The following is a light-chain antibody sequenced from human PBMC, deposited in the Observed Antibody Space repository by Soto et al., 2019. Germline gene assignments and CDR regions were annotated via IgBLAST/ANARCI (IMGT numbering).Light chain of an antibody. V-gene: IGLV2-14*01. J-gene: IGLJ3*02. CDR2: EVS. Sequence: QSALTQPASVSGSPGQSITISCTGTSSDVGAYNYVSWYQQHPGKAPKLMIYEVSNRPSGVSDRFSGSRSGNTASLTISGLQAEDESDYYCSSYTSSSTGVFGGGTKVTVL. CDR3: SSYTSSSTGV. CDR1: SSDVGAYNY.